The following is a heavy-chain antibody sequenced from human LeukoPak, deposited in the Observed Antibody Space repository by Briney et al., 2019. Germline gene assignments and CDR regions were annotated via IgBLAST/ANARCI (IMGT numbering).Heavy chain of an antibody. V-gene: IGHV1-69*13. D-gene: IGHD3-10*01. CDR1: GGTFSSYA. CDR3: ARARFGELSVRLDY. Sequence: SVKVSCKASGGTFSSYAISWVRQAPGQGFEWMGGIIPIFGTANYAQKFQGRVTITADESTSTAYMELSSLRSEDTAVYYCARARFGELSVRLDYWGQGTLVTVSS. J-gene: IGHJ4*02. CDR2: IIPIFGTA.